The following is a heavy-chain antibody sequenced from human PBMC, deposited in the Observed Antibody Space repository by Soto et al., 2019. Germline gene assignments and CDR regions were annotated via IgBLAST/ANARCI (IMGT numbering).Heavy chain of an antibody. CDR2: IYYSGST. CDR1: GGSISSYY. J-gene: IGHJ5*02. D-gene: IGHD3-3*01. Sequence: SETLSLTCTVSGGSISSYYWSWIRQPPGKGLEWIGYIYYSGSTNYNPSLKSRVTISVDTSKNQFSLKLSSVTAADTAVYYCARDVTIFGVVTISHWFDPWGQGTLVTV. V-gene: IGHV4-59*01. CDR3: ARDVTIFGVVTISHWFDP.